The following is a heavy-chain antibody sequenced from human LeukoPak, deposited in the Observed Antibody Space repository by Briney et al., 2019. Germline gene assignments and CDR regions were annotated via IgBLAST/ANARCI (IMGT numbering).Heavy chain of an antibody. Sequence: SETLSLTCTVSGGSISSYYWSWIRQPAGKGLEWIGRIYTSGSTNYNPSLKSRVTISVDTSKSQFSLKLSSVTAADTAVYYCARAVRDGYILSRNLFDYWGQGTLVTVSS. CDR3: ARAVRDGYILSRNLFDY. D-gene: IGHD5-24*01. CDR2: IYTSGST. V-gene: IGHV4-4*07. J-gene: IGHJ4*02. CDR1: GGSISSYY.